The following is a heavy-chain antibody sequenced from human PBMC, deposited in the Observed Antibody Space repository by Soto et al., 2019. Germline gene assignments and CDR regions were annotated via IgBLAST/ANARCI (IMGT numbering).Heavy chain of an antibody. CDR1: GFTFSSYA. V-gene: IGHV3-30-3*01. J-gene: IGHJ6*02. CDR2: ISYDGSNK. CDR3: GRARDMDV. Sequence: QVQLVESGGGVVQPGRSLRLACAASGFTFSSYAMHWVRQAPGKGLEWVAAISYDGSNKNYADSVKGRFTIFRDNSKKTLYLEMNSLRAEDTAVYYCGRARDMDVWGQGTTVTVSS.